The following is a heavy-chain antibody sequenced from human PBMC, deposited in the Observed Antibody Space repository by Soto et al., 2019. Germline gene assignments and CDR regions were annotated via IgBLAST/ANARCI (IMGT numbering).Heavy chain of an antibody. CDR1: GGLFSGYY. CDR3: ARGAGGYCSGGSCYPTIYFDY. D-gene: IGHD2-15*01. Sequence: PSETLSLTCAVYGGLFSGYYWSWIRQPPGKGLEWIGEINHSGSTNYNPSLKSRVTISVDTSKNQFSLKLSSVTAADTAVYYCARGAGGYCSGGSCYPTIYFDYWGQGTLVTVSS. V-gene: IGHV4-34*01. J-gene: IGHJ4*02. CDR2: INHSGST.